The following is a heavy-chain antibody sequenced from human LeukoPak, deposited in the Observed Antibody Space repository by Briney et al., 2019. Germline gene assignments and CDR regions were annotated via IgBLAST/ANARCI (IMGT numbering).Heavy chain of an antibody. D-gene: IGHD5-24*01. Sequence: SETLSLTCTVSGGSISSYYWSWIRQPPGKGLGWIGYIYYSGSTNYNPSLKSRVTISVDTSKNQFSLKLSSVTAADTAVYYCAREVREILGGVEQMHCYYYGMDVWGQGTTVTVPS. CDR1: GGSISSYY. CDR3: AREVREILGGVEQMHCYYYGMDV. V-gene: IGHV4-59*01. CDR2: IYYSGST. J-gene: IGHJ6*02.